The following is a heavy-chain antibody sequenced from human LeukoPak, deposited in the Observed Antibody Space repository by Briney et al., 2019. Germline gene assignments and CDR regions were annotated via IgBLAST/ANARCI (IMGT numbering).Heavy chain of an antibody. CDR3: ARDNGHYDILTDHTGMDV. D-gene: IGHD3-9*01. Sequence: SQTLSLTCTVSGDSISSGGYYWSWIRQHPGKGLEWIGYIYHSGSAYYNPSLKSRVTISVDTSKNQFSLRLSSVAAADTAVYYCARDNGHYDILTDHTGMDVWGQGTTVTVSS. J-gene: IGHJ6*02. CDR1: GDSISSGGYY. V-gene: IGHV4-31*03. CDR2: IYHSGSA.